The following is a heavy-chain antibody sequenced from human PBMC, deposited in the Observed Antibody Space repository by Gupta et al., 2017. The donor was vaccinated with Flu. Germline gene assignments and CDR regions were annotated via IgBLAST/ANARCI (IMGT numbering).Heavy chain of an antibody. J-gene: IGHJ4*02. V-gene: IGHV1-2*02. Sequence: VRQAPGQGLEWMGWINPNSGGTNYAQKFQGRVTMTRDTSISTAYMELSRLRSDDTAVYYCARQYDSSGYSDYWGQGTLVTVSS. CDR3: ARQYDSSGYSDY. D-gene: IGHD3-22*01. CDR2: INPNSGGT.